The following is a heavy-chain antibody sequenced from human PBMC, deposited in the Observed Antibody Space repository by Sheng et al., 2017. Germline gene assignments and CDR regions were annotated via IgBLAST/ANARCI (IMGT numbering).Heavy chain of an antibody. V-gene: IGHV3-21*01. CDR3: ARDRNYYGSGSHYYYGMDV. CDR1: GFTFSSYS. J-gene: IGHJ6*02. CDR2: ISSSSSYI. Sequence: EVQLVESGGGLVKPGGSLRLSCAASGFTFSSYSMNWVRQAPGKGLEWVSSISSSSSYIYYADSVKGRFTISRDNAKNSLYLQMNSLRAEDTAVYYCARDRNYYGSGSHYYYGMDVWGQGTTVTVSS. D-gene: IGHD3-10*01.